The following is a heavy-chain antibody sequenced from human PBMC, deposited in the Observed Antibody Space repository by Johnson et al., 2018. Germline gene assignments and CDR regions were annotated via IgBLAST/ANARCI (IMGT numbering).Heavy chain of an antibody. Sequence: VQLVETGGGVVQPGRSLRLSCAASGFTFSSYWMHWVRQAPGKGLVWVSRINSDGSSTSYADSVKGRFTISSDNAKNTLYLQMNSLRAEDTAVYYCARARTTSYYYYGMDVWGQGTTVTVSS. CDR1: GFTFSSYW. D-gene: IGHD4-11*01. V-gene: IGHV3-74*02. CDR3: ARARTTSYYYYGMDV. J-gene: IGHJ6*02. CDR2: INSDGSST.